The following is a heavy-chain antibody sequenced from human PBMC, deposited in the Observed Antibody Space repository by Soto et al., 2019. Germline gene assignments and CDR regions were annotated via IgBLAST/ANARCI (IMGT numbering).Heavy chain of an antibody. Sequence: PSETLSLTCTVSGGSISSGGYYWSWIRQHPGKGLEWIGYIYYSGSTYYNPSLKSRVTISVDTPKNQFPLKLSSVTAADTAVYYCARVGLGSYDFWSGYHSHYFDYWGQGTLVTVSS. D-gene: IGHD3-3*01. CDR3: ARVGLGSYDFWSGYHSHYFDY. CDR2: IYYSGST. CDR1: GGSISSGGYY. V-gene: IGHV4-31*03. J-gene: IGHJ4*02.